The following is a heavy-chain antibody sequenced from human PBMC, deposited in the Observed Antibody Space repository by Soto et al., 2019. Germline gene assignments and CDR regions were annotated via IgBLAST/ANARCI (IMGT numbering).Heavy chain of an antibody. J-gene: IGHJ4*02. D-gene: IGHD1-26*01. CDR3: ARPSRKGAQGIYFDY. CDR2: INPNSGGT. CDR1: GYTFTGYY. Sequence: QVQLVQSGAEVKKPGASVKVSCKASGYTFTGYYMHWVRQAPGQGLEWMGWINPNSGGTNYAQKFQGRVTMTRDTSISRAYMELSSLRSDDTAVYYCARPSRKGAQGIYFDYWGQGTLVTVSS. V-gene: IGHV1-2*02.